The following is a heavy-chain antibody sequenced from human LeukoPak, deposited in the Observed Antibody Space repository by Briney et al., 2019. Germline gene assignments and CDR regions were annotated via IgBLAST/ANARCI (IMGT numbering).Heavy chain of an antibody. CDR3: ARGSDDSSGFLYYYYYGMDV. J-gene: IGHJ6*02. CDR2: MNPNSGNT. Sequence: ASVKVSCKASGYTFTSYDINWVRQATGQGLEWMGWMNPNSGNTGYAQKFQGRVTMTRNTSISTAYMELSSPRSEDTAVYYCARGSDDSSGFLYYYYYGMDVWGQGTTVTVSS. CDR1: GYTFTSYD. V-gene: IGHV1-8*01. D-gene: IGHD3-22*01.